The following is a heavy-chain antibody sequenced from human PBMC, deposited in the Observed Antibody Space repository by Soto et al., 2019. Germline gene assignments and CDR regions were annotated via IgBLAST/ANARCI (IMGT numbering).Heavy chain of an antibody. CDR1: GFTVSSNY. CDR2: IYSGGST. Sequence: EVQLVESGGGLIQPGGSLRLSCAASGFTVSSNYMSWVRQAPGKGLEWVSVIYSGGSTYYADSVKGRFTISSDNSKNTLYLQMNSLRAEDTAVYYCARDRVESGYPEYFQHWGQGTLVTVSP. D-gene: IGHD3-22*01. CDR3: ARDRVESGYPEYFQH. J-gene: IGHJ1*01. V-gene: IGHV3-53*01.